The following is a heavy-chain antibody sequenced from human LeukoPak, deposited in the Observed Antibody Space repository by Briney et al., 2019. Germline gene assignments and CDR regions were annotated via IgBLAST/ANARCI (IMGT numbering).Heavy chain of an antibody. V-gene: IGHV4-59*12. CDR3: ARVGASGHYYMDV. D-gene: IGHD1-26*01. CDR1: GGSISSYY. Sequence: PSETLSLTCTASGGSISSYYWSWIRQPPGKGLEWIGYIYYSGSTNYNPSLKSRVTISVDTPKNQFSLKLSSVTAADTAVYYCARVGASGHYYMDVWGKGTTVTVS. J-gene: IGHJ6*03. CDR2: IYYSGST.